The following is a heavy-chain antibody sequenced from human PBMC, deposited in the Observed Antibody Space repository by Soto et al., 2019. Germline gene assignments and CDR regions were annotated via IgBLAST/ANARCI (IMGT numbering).Heavy chain of an antibody. CDR1: GGTFSSYA. Sequence: QVQLVQSGAEVKKPGSSVKVSCKASGGTFSSYAISWVRQAPGQGLEWMGGIIPIFGTANYAQKFQGRVTITADESTSTAYMELSSLRSEDTAVYYCARGGIVLMVYGSYEAPFDYWGQGTLVTVSS. J-gene: IGHJ4*02. CDR3: ARGGIVLMVYGSYEAPFDY. D-gene: IGHD2-8*01. V-gene: IGHV1-69*01. CDR2: IIPIFGTA.